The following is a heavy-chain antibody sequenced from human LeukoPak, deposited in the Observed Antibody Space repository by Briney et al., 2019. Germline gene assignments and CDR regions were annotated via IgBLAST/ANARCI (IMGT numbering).Heavy chain of an antibody. CDR2: IIPIFGTA. D-gene: IGHD2-21*02. J-gene: IGHJ4*02. CDR1: GGTFSSYA. V-gene: IGHV1-69*13. Sequence: SVKVSCEASGGTFSSYAISWVRQAPGQGLEWMGGIIPIFGTANYAQKFQGRVTITADESTSTAYMELSSLRSEDTAVYYCARDSDYGVVTAILRDWGQGTLVTVSS. CDR3: ARDSDYGVVTAILRD.